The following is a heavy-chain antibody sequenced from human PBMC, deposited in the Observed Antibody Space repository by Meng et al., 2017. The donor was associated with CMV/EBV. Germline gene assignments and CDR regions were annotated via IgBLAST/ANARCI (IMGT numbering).Heavy chain of an antibody. CDR1: GFTFSSYS. CDR3: ARLLGIYYGMDV. V-gene: IGHV3-21*01. J-gene: IGHJ6*02. Sequence: GESLKISCAASGFTFSSYSMNWVRQAPGKGLEWVSSISSSSSYIYYADSVKGRFTISRDNAKNSLYLQMNSLRAEDTAVYYCARLLGIYYGMDVWGQGTTVTVSS. CDR2: ISSSSSYI. D-gene: IGHD6-13*01.